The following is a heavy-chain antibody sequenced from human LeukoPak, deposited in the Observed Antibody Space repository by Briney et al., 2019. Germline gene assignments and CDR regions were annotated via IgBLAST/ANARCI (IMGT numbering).Heavy chain of an antibody. D-gene: IGHD3-22*01. V-gene: IGHV3-23*01. CDR2: ISDSGGGT. J-gene: IGHJ4*02. CDR3: ARDLYDSSGYYEY. CDR1: GFTFSNYA. Sequence: PGGSLRLSCAASGFTFSNYAMTWVRQAPEKGLKWVSSISDSGGGTYYADSAKGRFTISRDNAKNSLYLQMNSLRAEDTAVYYCARDLYDSSGYYEYWGQGTLVTVSS.